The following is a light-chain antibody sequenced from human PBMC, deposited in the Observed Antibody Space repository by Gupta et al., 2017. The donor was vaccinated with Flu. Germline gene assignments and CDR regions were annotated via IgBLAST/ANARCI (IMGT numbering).Light chain of an antibody. CDR1: QSISNY. V-gene: IGKV1-39*01. Sequence: DIQMTQSPSSLSASVGDRVTITCRASQSISNYLNWYQQKPGKAPKVLIYGASSLQGGVPSRFSGSGSGTDFTLTISRMEPEDFATYYCQQTDNTPWTFGQGTKVES. CDR3: QQTDNTPWT. J-gene: IGKJ1*01. CDR2: GAS.